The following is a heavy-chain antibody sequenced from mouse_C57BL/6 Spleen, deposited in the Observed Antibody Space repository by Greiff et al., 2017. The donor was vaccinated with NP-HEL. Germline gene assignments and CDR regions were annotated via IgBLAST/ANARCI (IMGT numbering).Heavy chain of an antibody. J-gene: IGHJ4*01. V-gene: IGHV1-15*01. CDR1: GYTFTDYE. Sequence: VQLQQSGAELVRPGASVTLSCKASGYTFTDYEMHWVKQTPVHGLEWIGAIDPETGGTAYNQKFKGKAILTADKSSSTAYMELRSLTSEDSAVYYCTREVFYSNYAMDYWGQGTSVTVSS. CDR2: IDPETGGT. CDR3: TREVFYSNYAMDY. D-gene: IGHD2-5*01.